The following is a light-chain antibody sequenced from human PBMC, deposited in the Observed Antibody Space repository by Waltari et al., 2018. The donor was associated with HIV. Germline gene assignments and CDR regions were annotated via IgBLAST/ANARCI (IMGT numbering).Light chain of an antibody. CDR2: LGS. CDR1: QSLRHGDGFDY. J-gene: IGKJ4*01. CDR3: MQTLQTPLT. V-gene: IGKV2-28*01. Sequence: DIVMTQSPLSLAVTPGESASIPCRSSQSLRHGDGFDYLDWYLQKPGQSPQPLIYLGSNRASGVPDRFRGSGSGADFSLEISKVEAEDVGLYFCMQTLQTPLTFGGGTKVEIK.